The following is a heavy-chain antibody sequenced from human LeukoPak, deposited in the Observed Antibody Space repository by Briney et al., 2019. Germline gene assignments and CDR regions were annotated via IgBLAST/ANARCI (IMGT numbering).Heavy chain of an antibody. V-gene: IGHV3-74*01. CDR3: ARKLGYTNWFDP. J-gene: IGHJ5*02. CDR2: INSDGSST. Sequence: GGSLRLSCAASGFTFSSYWMHWVRQAPGQGLVWVSRINSDGSSTSYADSVKGRFTLSRDNAKNTLYLQMNSLRAEDTAVYYCARKLGYTNWFDPWGQGTLVTVSS. CDR1: GFTFSSYW. D-gene: IGHD5-18*01.